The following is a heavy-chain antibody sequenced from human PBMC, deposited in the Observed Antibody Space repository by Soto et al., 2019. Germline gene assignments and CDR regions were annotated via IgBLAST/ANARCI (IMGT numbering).Heavy chain of an antibody. CDR2: ISGSGGST. CDR3: AKAGDNYYDSSGLCDY. CDR1: GFTFSSYA. V-gene: IGHV3-23*01. D-gene: IGHD3-22*01. J-gene: IGHJ4*02. Sequence: GGSLRLSCAASGFTFSSYAMSWVGQAPGKGLGWVSAISGSGGSTYYADSVKGRFTISRDNSKNTLYLQMNSLRAEDTAVYYCAKAGDNYYDSSGLCDYWGQGTLVTVSS.